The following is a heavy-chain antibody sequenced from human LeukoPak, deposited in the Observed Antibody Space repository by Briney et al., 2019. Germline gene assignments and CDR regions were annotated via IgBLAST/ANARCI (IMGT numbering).Heavy chain of an antibody. CDR2: TYYRSKWYN. CDR3: AREVVTALHGGHDY. V-gene: IGHV6-1*01. J-gene: IGHJ4*02. D-gene: IGHD2-21*02. CDR1: GDSVSSNSAA. Sequence: SQTLSLTCASSGDSVSSNSAAWNWMRQSPSRGLEWLGRTYYRSKWYNDYAVSVKSRITINPDTSKNQFSLQLNSVTPEDTAVYYCAREVVTALHGGHDYWGQGILVTVSS.